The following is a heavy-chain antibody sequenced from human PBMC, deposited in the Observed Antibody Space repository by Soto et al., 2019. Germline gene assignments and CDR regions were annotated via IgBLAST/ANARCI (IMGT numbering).Heavy chain of an antibody. Sequence: SETLSLTCTVSGGSISSYYWSWVRQPPGKGLEWIGYIYYSGSTNYNPSLKSRVTISVDTSKNQFSLKLSSVTAADTAVYYCARGARVVPAAIYYWGQGTLVTVSS. J-gene: IGHJ4*02. D-gene: IGHD2-2*01. CDR3: ARGARVVPAAIYY. CDR1: GGSISSYY. V-gene: IGHV4-59*01. CDR2: IYYSGST.